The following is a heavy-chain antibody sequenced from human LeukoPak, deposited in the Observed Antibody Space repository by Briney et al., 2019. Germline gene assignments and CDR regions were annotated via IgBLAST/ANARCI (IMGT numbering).Heavy chain of an antibody. V-gene: IGHV3-53*01. J-gene: IGHJ4*02. CDR1: GFTVGSYY. CDR3: AGSKTVAYY. D-gene: IGHD4-23*01. Sequence: PGGSLRLSCAASGFTVGSYYMNWVRQAPGKGLEWVSVIYSGGSTSSADSVKGRFTISRDNSKNTLYLQMNSLRAEDTAVYYCAGSKTVAYYWGQGTLVTVSS. CDR2: IYSGGST.